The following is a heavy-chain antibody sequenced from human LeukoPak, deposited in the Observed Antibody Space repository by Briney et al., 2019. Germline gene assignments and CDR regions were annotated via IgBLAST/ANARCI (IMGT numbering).Heavy chain of an antibody. Sequence: EASVKVSCKVSGYTLTELSMHWVRQAPGKGLEWMGGFDPEDGETIYAQKFQGRVTMTTDTSTSTAYMELRSLRSDDTAVYYCARAVITMVRGVKWFDPWGQGTLVTVSS. D-gene: IGHD3-10*01. J-gene: IGHJ5*02. V-gene: IGHV1-24*01. CDR2: FDPEDGET. CDR1: GYTLTELS. CDR3: ARAVITMVRGVKWFDP.